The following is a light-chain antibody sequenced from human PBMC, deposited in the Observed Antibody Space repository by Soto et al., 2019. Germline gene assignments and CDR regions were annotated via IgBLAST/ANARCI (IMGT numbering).Light chain of an antibody. Sequence: QSVLTQPASVSGSPEQSITISCTGTSSDVGGYNYVSWYQQHPGKAPKLMIYDVNNRPSGVSNRFSGSKSGNTASLTISGLQAEDEAHYYCSSYTTSSTLVFGGGTKLTVL. J-gene: IGLJ3*02. CDR2: DVN. CDR1: SSDVGGYNY. CDR3: SSYTTSSTLV. V-gene: IGLV2-14*03.